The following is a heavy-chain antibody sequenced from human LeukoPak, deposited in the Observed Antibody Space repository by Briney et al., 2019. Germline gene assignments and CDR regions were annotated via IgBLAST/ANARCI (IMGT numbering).Heavy chain of an antibody. J-gene: IGHJ3*02. CDR2: ISYDGSNK. CDR1: GFTFSSYG. D-gene: IGHD5-24*01. Sequence: PGGSLRLSCAASGFTFSSYGMHWVRQAPGKGLGWVAVISYDGSNKYYADSVKGRFTISRDNSKNTLYLQMNSLRAEDTAVYYCAKPLEMATIWDAFDIWGQGTMVTVSS. V-gene: IGHV3-30*18. CDR3: AKPLEMATIWDAFDI.